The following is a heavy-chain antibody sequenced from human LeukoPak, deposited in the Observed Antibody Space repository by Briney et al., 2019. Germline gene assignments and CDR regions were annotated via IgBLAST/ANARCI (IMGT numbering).Heavy chain of an antibody. D-gene: IGHD2-2*01. CDR2: IIPIFGTA. Sequence: SVKVSCKPSGGTFSSYAISWVRQAPGQGLEWMGGIIPIFGTANYAQKFQGRVTITADESTSTAYMELSSLRSEDTAVYYCARGMSVGYCSSTGCRTYYYYYMDVWGKGTTVTVSS. V-gene: IGHV1-69*13. CDR3: ARGMSVGYCSSTGCRTYYYYYMDV. CDR1: GGTFSSYA. J-gene: IGHJ6*03.